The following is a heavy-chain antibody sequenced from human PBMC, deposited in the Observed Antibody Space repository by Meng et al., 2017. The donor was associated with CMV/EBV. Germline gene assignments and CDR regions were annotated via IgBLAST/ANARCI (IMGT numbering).Heavy chain of an antibody. J-gene: IGHJ5*02. CDR3: ARGPISPRYCSSTSRRYWFDP. CDR2: MNPNSGNT. V-gene: IGHV1-8*03. Sequence: ASVKVSCKASGGTFSSYTINWVRQATGQGLEWMGWMNPNSGNTGYAQKFQGRVTITRNTSIGTAYMELSSLRSEDTAVYYCARGPISPRYCSSTSRRYWFDPWGQGTLVTVSS. D-gene: IGHD2-2*01. CDR1: GGTFSSYT.